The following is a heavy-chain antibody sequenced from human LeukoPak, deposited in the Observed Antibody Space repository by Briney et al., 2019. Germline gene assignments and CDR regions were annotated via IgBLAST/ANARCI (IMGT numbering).Heavy chain of an antibody. Sequence: PGGALRLSCAASGFTFSSYEMNWVRQAPGKGLEWVSYISSSGSTIYYADSVKGRFTISRDNAKNSLYLQMNSLRAEDTAVYYCARDGSSSWYLVEYYYYGMDVWGQGTTVTVSS. J-gene: IGHJ6*02. V-gene: IGHV3-48*03. CDR2: ISSSGSTI. CDR1: GFTFSSYE. CDR3: ARDGSSSWYLVEYYYYGMDV. D-gene: IGHD6-13*01.